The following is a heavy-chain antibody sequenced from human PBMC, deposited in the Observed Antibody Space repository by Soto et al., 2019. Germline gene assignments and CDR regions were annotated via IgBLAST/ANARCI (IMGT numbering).Heavy chain of an antibody. J-gene: IGHJ6*02. CDR2: MWSDGSNK. V-gene: IGHV3-33*01. D-gene: IGHD3-10*01. CDR3: ARNYGSGSYGDIDYYGMDV. Sequence: GWHLRLSCAPSGFTLIGYGVHWFRQAPLNVLEWVAIMWSDGSNKFYADSVKGRFTISRDVSKNTLFLQMNSLRAEDTAVYYCARNYGSGSYGDIDYYGMDVWGHGTTVTVSS. CDR1: GFTLIGYG.